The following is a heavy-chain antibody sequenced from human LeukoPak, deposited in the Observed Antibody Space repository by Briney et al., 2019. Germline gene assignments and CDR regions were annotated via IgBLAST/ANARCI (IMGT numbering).Heavy chain of an antibody. D-gene: IGHD6-19*01. Sequence: GGSLRLSCAASGFTFSSYSMNWVRQAPGKGLEWVSYISSSSSTIYYADSVKGRFTISRDNAKNSLYLQMNSLRDEDTAVYYCAREDPYSSGWSFDYSGQGTLVTVSS. CDR2: ISSSSSTI. CDR3: AREDPYSSGWSFDY. CDR1: GFTFSSYS. V-gene: IGHV3-48*02. J-gene: IGHJ4*02.